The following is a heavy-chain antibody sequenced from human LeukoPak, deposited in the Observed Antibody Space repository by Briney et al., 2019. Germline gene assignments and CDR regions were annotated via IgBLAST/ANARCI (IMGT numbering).Heavy chain of an antibody. Sequence: PGGSLRLSCAASGFTFSSYALSWVRQAPGKGLEWVSGISGNGDITYYADSAKGRFTISRDNPRDTVYLQMNSLRADDTALYYCAKETGAMAYYFDYWGQGTLVTVSS. CDR1: GFTFSSYA. CDR2: ISGNGDIT. V-gene: IGHV3-23*01. D-gene: IGHD5-18*01. CDR3: AKETGAMAYYFDY. J-gene: IGHJ4*02.